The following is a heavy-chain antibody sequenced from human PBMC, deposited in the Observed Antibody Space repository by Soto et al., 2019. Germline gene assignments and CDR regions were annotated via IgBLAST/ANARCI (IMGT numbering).Heavy chain of an antibody. CDR3: VSDAGDLHYDVGGYHN. J-gene: IGHJ4*02. Sequence: SETLSLTCTVSGDSLSSYYWSWLRQPPGKGLEWIGFISYSGSTNYNPSLKSRVTMSVDTSKNRVSLRLTSVTAADTAAYYCVSDAGDLHYDVGGYHNWGQGTLVTVSS. V-gene: IGHV4-59*01. D-gene: IGHD3-22*01. CDR1: GDSLSSYY. CDR2: ISYSGST.